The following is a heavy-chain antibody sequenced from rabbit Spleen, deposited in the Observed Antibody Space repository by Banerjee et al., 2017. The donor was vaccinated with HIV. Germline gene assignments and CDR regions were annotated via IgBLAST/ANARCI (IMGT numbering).Heavy chain of an antibody. D-gene: IGHD6-1*01. Sequence: QEQLVESGGDLVQPEGSLTLTCTASGFSFSSSYYMCWVRQAPGKGLEWIACIYGGDGSSTAYANWAKGRFTISKSSSTTVPLQMTSLTAADTATYFCARGDGGNGNVGYAVYFSLWGPGTLVTVS. J-gene: IGHJ4*01. CDR3: ARGDGGNGNVGYAVYFSL. CDR1: GFSFSSSYY. V-gene: IGHV1S45*01. CDR2: IYGGDGSST.